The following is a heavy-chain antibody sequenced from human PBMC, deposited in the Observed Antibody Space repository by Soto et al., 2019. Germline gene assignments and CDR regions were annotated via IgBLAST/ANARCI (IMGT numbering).Heavy chain of an antibody. D-gene: IGHD4-17*01. CDR3: AGGGIMYGDYRSMDV. CDR2: LSSSSSYI. J-gene: IGHJ6*03. Sequence: EVQLVESGGGLVKPGGSLRLSCAASGFTFSSYNMNWVRQAPGKGLEWVSSLSSSSSYIYYADSVKGRFTISRDNAKNSLDLQRNNLRAEDTAVYYCAGGGIMYGDYRSMDVWGKGTTVTFSS. V-gene: IGHV3-21*01. CDR1: GFTFSSYN.